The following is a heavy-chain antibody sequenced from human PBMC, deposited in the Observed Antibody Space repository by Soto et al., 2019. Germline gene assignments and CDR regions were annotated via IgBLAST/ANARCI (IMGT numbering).Heavy chain of an antibody. CDR1: GGPISTYY. D-gene: IGHD2-15*01. V-gene: IGHV4-59*01. CDR3: AREVLGYCSGGSCYRAFDV. J-gene: IGHJ3*01. Sequence: SETLSLTCTVSGGPISTYYWNWVRQPPGKGLEWIGYIYYSGNTHYNPSLKSRVTISVDTSKDQFSLKLNSVTAADTAVYYCAREVLGYCSGGSCYRAFDVWGQGTMVTVSS. CDR2: IYYSGNT.